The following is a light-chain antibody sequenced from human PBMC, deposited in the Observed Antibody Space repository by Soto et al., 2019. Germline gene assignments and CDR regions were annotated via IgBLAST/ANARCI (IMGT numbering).Light chain of an antibody. CDR2: DAS. Sequence: ETVLTQSPGTMSLSPGERATLSCRASQSVSSRSLACYQQKPGQAPRLLIYDASSRATGIPDRFSGSGTGSNFTLTISRLEAEDFAVYYCQQYERGFTFGTGTKVDIK. CDR1: QSVSSRS. J-gene: IGKJ3*01. CDR3: QQYERGFT. V-gene: IGKV3-20*01.